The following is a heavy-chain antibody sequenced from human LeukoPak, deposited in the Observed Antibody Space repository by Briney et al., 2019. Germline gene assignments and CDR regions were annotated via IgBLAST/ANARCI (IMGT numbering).Heavy chain of an antibody. CDR1: GYSFTSYW. CDR3: ARAAPGVDIVATISAFDI. D-gene: IGHD5-12*01. CDR2: IYPGDSDT. Sequence: GESLKISCKGSGYSFTSYWIGWVRQMPGKGLEWMGIIYPGDSDTRYSPSFQGQVTISADKSISTAYLQWSSLKASDAAMYYCARAAPGVDIVATISAFDIWGQGTMVTVSS. V-gene: IGHV5-51*01. J-gene: IGHJ3*02.